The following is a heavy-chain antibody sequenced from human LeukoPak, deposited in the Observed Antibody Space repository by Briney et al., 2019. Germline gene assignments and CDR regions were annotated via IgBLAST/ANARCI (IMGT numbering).Heavy chain of an antibody. CDR1: GGSLNDHY. Sequence: SETLSLTCAVFGGSLNDHYWIWIRQPPGQGLEWFGEINHFGTTKYNSSLKSRVTISIDASKKQFSLKLNSVTAADTALYYCARGFNYMDVWGKGTTVTV. J-gene: IGHJ6*03. V-gene: IGHV4-34*01. CDR3: ARGFNYMDV. CDR2: INHFGTT.